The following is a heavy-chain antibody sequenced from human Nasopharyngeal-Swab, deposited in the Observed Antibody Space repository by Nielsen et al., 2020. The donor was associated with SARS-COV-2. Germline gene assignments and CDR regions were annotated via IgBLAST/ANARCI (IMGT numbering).Heavy chain of an antibody. Sequence: SAPTLVKPTQTLTLTCSFSGFSLTTSGVGVAWIRQPPGKALEWIAPIYWDDDQRYNPSLKPRLTITKDTSKDQVVLTLTNMGPVDSGTYYCAHITRGLERDTIFGVPLASLSYYYMDVWGKGTTVTVS. CDR1: GFSLTTSGVG. CDR2: IYWDDDQ. V-gene: IGHV2-5*02. J-gene: IGHJ6*03. CDR3: AHITRGLERDTIFGVPLASLSYYYMDV. D-gene: IGHD3-3*01.